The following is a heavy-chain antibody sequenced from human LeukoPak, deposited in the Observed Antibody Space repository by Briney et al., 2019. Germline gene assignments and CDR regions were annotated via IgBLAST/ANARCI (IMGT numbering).Heavy chain of an antibody. CDR1: GGTFSSYA. V-gene: IGHV1-69*05. D-gene: IGHD6-19*01. J-gene: IGHJ4*02. CDR2: IISIFGTA. CDR3: ARHSSGWINFDY. Sequence: SVKVSCKASGGTFSSYAISWVRQAPGQGLEWMGRIISIFGTANYAQKFQGRVTITTDESTSTAYMELSSLRSEDTAVYYCARHSSGWINFDYWGQGTLVTVSS.